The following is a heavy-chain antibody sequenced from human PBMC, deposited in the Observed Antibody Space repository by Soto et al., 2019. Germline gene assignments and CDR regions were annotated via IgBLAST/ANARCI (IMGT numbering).Heavy chain of an antibody. CDR2: IYYSGDT. CDR3: ARNQPQRYCSGGTCRPAYGMDV. J-gene: IGHJ6*01. Sequence: AETLSLTCTVSVGSISIDSFYWAWIRQPPGKGLEWIGIIYYSGDTYYNPSLAGRLTMSVDTSNQFSLTLRSVTAADTALYYCARNQPQRYCSGGTCRPAYGMDVWGQGTTVTVSS. D-gene: IGHD2-15*01. V-gene: IGHV4-39*01. CDR1: VGSISIDSFY.